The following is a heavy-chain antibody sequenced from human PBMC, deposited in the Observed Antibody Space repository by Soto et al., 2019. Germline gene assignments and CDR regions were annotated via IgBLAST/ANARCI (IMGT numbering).Heavy chain of an antibody. J-gene: IGHJ4*02. CDR1: GYTFTRYY. CDR2: MSPNSLNT. V-gene: IGHV1-8*01. CDR3: ARGVDAGFDY. Sequence: GVSVEVSCKASGYTFTRYYINWVRQAAGQGLEWMGWMSPNSLNTGYAQRFQGRVTMTRNTSISTAYMELSSLTSEDTAVYYCARGVDAGFDYWGQGTLVTVSS. D-gene: IGHD6-13*01.